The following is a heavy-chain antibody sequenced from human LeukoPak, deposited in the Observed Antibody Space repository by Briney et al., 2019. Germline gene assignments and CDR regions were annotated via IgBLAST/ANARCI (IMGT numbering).Heavy chain of an antibody. CDR3: ARDKIVGASKFDY. V-gene: IGHV3-7*01. Sequence: PGGSLRLSCAASGFTFSSYWMSWVRQAPGKGLEWVANIKQDESEKYYVDSVKGRFTISRDNAKNSLYLQMNSLRAEDTAIYYCARDKIVGASKFDYWGQGTLVTVSS. J-gene: IGHJ4*02. D-gene: IGHD1-26*01. CDR1: GFTFSSYW. CDR2: IKQDESEK.